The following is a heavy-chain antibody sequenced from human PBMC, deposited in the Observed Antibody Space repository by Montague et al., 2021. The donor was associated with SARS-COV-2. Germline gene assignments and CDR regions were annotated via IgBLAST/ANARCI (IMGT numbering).Heavy chain of an antibody. CDR1: GFTFSNFA. Sequence: SLRLSCAASGFTFSNFAMPWIRRAPGKGLEFVAVIFHDGTVDRYADSVEGRFSVSRDNSRNFAFLQMNNLRAEDTARYYCARAFTWNGALDVWGQGALVTVSS. CDR2: IFHDGTVD. D-gene: IGHD3-3*01. CDR3: ARAFTWNGALDV. J-gene: IGHJ1*01. V-gene: IGHV3-30*04.